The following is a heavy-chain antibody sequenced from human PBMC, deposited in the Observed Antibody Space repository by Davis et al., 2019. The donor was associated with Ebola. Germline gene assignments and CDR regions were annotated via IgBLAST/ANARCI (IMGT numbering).Heavy chain of an antibody. J-gene: IGHJ4*02. CDR2: ISGSATTV. V-gene: IGHV3-11*01. CDR3: ASLGSSLDK. D-gene: IGHD6-13*01. Sequence: GESLKISCAASGFTFSDYYMSWIRQAPGKGLEWVSFISGSATTVSYADSVRGRFTISRDNAKNSLYLQMHSLRADDTAVYYCASLGSSLDKWGQGTLVTVSS. CDR1: GFTFSDYY.